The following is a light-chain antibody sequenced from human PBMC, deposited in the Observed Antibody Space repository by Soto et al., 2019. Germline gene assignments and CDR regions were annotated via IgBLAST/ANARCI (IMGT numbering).Light chain of an antibody. CDR1: HWIDDW. J-gene: IGKJ4*01. V-gene: IGKV1-33*01. CDR3: QQFDNVPLT. Sequence: DIQMTQSPSTLSASVGDRVTITCRASHWIDDWLAWYQQKPGKAPKLLIYDASKLETGVPSRFSGSGSGTDFTLTITSLQPEDIATYYCQQFDNVPLTFGGGTKVDIK. CDR2: DAS.